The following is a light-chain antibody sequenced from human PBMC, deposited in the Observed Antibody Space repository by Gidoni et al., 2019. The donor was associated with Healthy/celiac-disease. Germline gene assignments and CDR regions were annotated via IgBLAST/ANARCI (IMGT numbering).Light chain of an antibody. V-gene: IGKV3-20*01. J-gene: IGKJ4*01. CDR2: GTS. Sequence: TVLTHSPGTLSLSPGERATLSCRASQSGSRSYLAWYQQKPGQAPRLLIYGTSSRATGIPDRCSGSGSGTDFTLTISRLEPEDVAVYYCQQYGSSLFGGGTKVEIK. CDR1: QSGSRSY. CDR3: QQYGSSL.